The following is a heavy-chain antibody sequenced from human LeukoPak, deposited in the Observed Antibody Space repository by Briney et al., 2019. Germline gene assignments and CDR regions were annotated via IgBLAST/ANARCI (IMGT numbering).Heavy chain of an antibody. CDR3: ARGRTYYYDSSGPPLPYYLDY. CDR2: IYSGGST. Sequence: GGSLRLSCAASGFTVSSNYMSWVRQAPGKGLEWVSVIYSGGSTSYADSVKGRFTISRDNSMNTLYLQMNSLRAEDTAVYYCARGRTYYYDSSGPPLPYYLDYWGQGTLVTVSS. D-gene: IGHD3-22*01. CDR1: GFTVSSNY. V-gene: IGHV3-53*01. J-gene: IGHJ4*02.